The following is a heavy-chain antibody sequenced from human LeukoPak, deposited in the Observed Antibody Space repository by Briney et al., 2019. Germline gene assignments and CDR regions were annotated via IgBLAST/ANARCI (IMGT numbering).Heavy chain of an antibody. V-gene: IGHV3-43*01. D-gene: IGHD5-18*01. CDR3: VKGRRRGYAYGTLES. Sequence: GGSLRLSCAASGFTFDYYTMYWVRQGPEKGLEWVSLISMDGVNTFYADSVKGRFTVSRDNNKNSLYLQMNGLRTDDTGLYYCVKGRRRGYAYGTLESWGQGTLVTVSS. CDR2: ISMDGVNT. J-gene: IGHJ4*02. CDR1: GFTFDYYT.